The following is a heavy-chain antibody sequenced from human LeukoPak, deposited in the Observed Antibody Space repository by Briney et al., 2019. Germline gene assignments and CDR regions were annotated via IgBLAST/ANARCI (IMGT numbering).Heavy chain of an antibody. Sequence: SETLSLTCTVSGGSISSYYWSWIRQPPGKGLEWIGYIYYSGSTNYNPSLKSRVTISVDSSKNQFSLKRGSVPAADTAVYYCARKVVPAVLFWGKYYYGVDVWGQGTTVTVSS. V-gene: IGHV4-59*01. CDR2: IYYSGST. CDR1: GGSISSYY. J-gene: IGHJ6*02. CDR3: ARKVVPAVLFWGKYYYGVDV. D-gene: IGHD2-2*01.